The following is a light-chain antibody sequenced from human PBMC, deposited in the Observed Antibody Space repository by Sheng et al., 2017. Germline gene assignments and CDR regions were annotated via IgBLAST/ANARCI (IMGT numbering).Light chain of an antibody. V-gene: IGKV4-1*01. Sequence: IVMTQSPDSLAVSLGERATINCKSSQSVLYSSNNKNYLAWYQHKPGQAPRLLIYHTSTRATGIPDRFSGSVSGTDFTLTISRLEPEDFAVYYCHQYGNSRSFGPGSRVDIK. CDR3: HQYGNSRS. CDR2: HTS. CDR1: QSVLYSSNNKNY. J-gene: IGKJ3*01.